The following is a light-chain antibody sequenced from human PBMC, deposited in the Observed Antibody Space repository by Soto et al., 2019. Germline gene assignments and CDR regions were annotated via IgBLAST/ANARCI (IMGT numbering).Light chain of an antibody. CDR3: QHYNNWPRT. J-gene: IGKJ2*01. Sequence: EIVMTQSPATLSVSPGERATLSCRASQSVSSNLAWYQQKPGQAPRLLIYGASTRATGIPARFSGSGYGTEFTLTISSLQSEDFAVYYCQHYNNWPRTFGQGTKLEIK. V-gene: IGKV3-15*01. CDR2: GAS. CDR1: QSVSSN.